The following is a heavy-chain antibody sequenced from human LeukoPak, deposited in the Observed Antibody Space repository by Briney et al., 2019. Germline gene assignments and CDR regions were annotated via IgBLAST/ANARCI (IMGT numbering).Heavy chain of an antibody. CDR3: ARDSPYGDYVWDYYYYGMDV. D-gene: IGHD4-17*01. Sequence: GTSVKVSCKASGFTFTSSAVQWVRQARGQRLEWIGWIVVGSGNTNYAQKFQERVTITRDMSTSTAYMELSSLRSEDTAVYYCARDSPYGDYVWDYYYYGMDVWGQGTTVTVSS. CDR1: GFTFTSSA. J-gene: IGHJ6*02. CDR2: IVVGSGNT. V-gene: IGHV1-58*01.